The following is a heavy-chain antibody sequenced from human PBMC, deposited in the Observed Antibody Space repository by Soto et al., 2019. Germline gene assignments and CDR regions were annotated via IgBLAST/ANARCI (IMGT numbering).Heavy chain of an antibody. CDR1: GGSIGSSNYS. Sequence: PSETLSLTCNVSGGSIGSSNYSWGWIRQPPGKGLEWIGSIYRGSTYYNPSLKSRVTISVDTSKNQFSLKLSSVTAADTAVYYCARQEEYYGSGSYLDHWGQGTLVTVSS. CDR2: IYRGST. J-gene: IGHJ4*02. D-gene: IGHD3-10*01. CDR3: ARQEEYYGSGSYLDH. V-gene: IGHV4-39*01.